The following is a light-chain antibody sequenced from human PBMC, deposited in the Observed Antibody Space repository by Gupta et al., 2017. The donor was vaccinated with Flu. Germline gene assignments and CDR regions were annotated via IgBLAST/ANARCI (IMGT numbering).Light chain of an antibody. J-gene: IGKJ1*01. V-gene: IGKV3-20*01. CDR2: GAS. CDR1: QSVSSTY. Sequence: GTLSVPPWESATPSCRTSQSVSSTYLAWYQQKPGQAPRLLIFGASSRATGIPDRFSGSGSGTDFALTISRLEPEDFAVYYCQQYGGSPRTFGPGTKVEIK. CDR3: QQYGGSPRT.